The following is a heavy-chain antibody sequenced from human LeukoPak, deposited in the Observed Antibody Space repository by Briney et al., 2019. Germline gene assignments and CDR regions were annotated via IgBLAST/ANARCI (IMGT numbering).Heavy chain of an antibody. V-gene: IGHV4-30-4*01. CDR3: ARVVTNYDILTGYVGYGMDV. CDR2: IYYSGST. Sequence: SETLSLTCTVSGGSISSGDHYWSWIRQPPGKGLEWIGYIYYSGSTYYNPSLKSRVTISVDTSKNQFSLKLSSVTAADTAVYYCARVVTNYDILTGYVGYGMDVWGKGTTVTVSS. CDR1: GGSISSGDHY. J-gene: IGHJ6*04. D-gene: IGHD3-9*01.